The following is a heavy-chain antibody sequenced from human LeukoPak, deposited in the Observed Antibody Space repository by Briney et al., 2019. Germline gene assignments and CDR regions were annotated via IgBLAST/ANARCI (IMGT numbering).Heavy chain of an antibody. CDR2: FFLKGST. CDR3: ARVYYSGSYDYWYFDL. D-gene: IGHD6-13*01. Sequence: SETLSLTCTVSGYSITSAYYWGWIRQPPGKGLEWIGSFFLKGSTYYNPSLKSRVTISVDTSKNQFSLKLSSVTAADTAVYYCARVYYSGSYDYWYFDLWGRGTLVTVSS. J-gene: IGHJ2*01. CDR1: GYSITSAYY. V-gene: IGHV4-38-2*02.